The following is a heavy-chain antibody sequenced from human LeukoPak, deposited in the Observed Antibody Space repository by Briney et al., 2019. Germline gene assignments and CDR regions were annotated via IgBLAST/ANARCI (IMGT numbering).Heavy chain of an antibody. V-gene: IGHV1-24*01. D-gene: IGHD3-10*01. CDR1: GYTFTSYY. Sequence: ASVKVSCKASGYTFTSYYMHWVRQAPGKGLEWMGGFDPEDGETIYAQKFQGRVTMTEDTSTDTAYMELSSLRSEDTAVYYCAIAVRGVITLRGGWFDPWGQGTLVTVSS. J-gene: IGHJ5*02. CDR3: AIAVRGVITLRGGWFDP. CDR2: FDPEDGET.